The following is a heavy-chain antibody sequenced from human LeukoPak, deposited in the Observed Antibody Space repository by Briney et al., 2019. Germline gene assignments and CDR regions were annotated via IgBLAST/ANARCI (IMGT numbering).Heavy chain of an antibody. CDR1: GYTFTSYD. D-gene: IGHD6-13*01. CDR3: ARAPMGAAALY. J-gene: IGHJ4*02. CDR2: MNPNSGNT. Sequence: VASVKVSCKASGYTFTSYDINWVRQATGQGLEWMGWMNPNSGNTGYVQKFQGRVTITRNTSISTAYMELSSLRSDDTAFYYCARAPMGAAALYWGQGTLVTVSS. V-gene: IGHV1-8*03.